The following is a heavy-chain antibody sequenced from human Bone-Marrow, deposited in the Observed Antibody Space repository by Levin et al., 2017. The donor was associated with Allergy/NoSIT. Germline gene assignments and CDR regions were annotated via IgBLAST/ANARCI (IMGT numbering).Heavy chain of an antibody. D-gene: IGHD3-22*01. CDR1: GLPFTNAW. CDR3: TTERFYYDSSGYYPGAFHI. CDR2: IKSKTDGGTA. V-gene: IGHV3-15*07. J-gene: IGHJ3*02. Sequence: GESLKISCAASGLPFTNAWMNWVRQAPGKGLEWVGRIKSKTDGGTADYAASLKGRCTIPRDDSKATLFLQMNSLKNEDTALYYCTTERFYYDSSGYYPGAFHIWGQGTMVTVSS.